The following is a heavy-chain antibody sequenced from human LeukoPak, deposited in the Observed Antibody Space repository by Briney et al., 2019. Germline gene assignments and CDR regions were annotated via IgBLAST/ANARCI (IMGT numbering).Heavy chain of an antibody. J-gene: IGHJ6*02. D-gene: IGHD3-10*01. CDR1: GFTFSSYW. V-gene: IGHV3-7*01. CDR3: ARQFWFGEYIGPYYYYGMDV. Sequence: GGSLRLSCAASGFTFSSYWMSWVRQAPGKGLEWVANIKQDGSEKYYVDSVKGRFTISRDNAKNSLYLQMNSLRAEDTAVYYCARQFWFGEYIGPYYYYGMDVWGQGTTVTVSS. CDR2: IKQDGSEK.